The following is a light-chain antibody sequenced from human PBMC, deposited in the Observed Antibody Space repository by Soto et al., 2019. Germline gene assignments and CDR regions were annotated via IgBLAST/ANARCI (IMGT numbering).Light chain of an antibody. J-gene: IGKJ2*01. CDR2: AAS. CDR1: QNIGRS. Sequence: DLQMTQSPSSLSASVGDRVTITCRASQNIGRSLNWYQQRSGKAPKLLISAASSFQSGVPSRFSGSGSGTDFSLTISNLQPEDFATYYCQQSYNTRPYTFGQGTRLEIK. V-gene: IGKV1-39*01. CDR3: QQSYNTRPYT.